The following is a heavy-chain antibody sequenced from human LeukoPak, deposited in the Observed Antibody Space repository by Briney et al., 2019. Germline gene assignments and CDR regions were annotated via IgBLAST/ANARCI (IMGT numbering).Heavy chain of an antibody. CDR3: ARGSSTSGWFDP. CDR2: IIPIIGVA. CDR1: GGTFSSYA. V-gene: IGHV1-69*04. D-gene: IGHD2-2*01. Sequence: ASVKVSCKASGGTFSSYAITWVRQAPGQGLEWMGRIIPIIGVANYAQKFQGRVTIIADKSTSTTYMELSSLRSEDTAVYYCARGSSTSGWFDPWGQGTLVIVS. J-gene: IGHJ5*02.